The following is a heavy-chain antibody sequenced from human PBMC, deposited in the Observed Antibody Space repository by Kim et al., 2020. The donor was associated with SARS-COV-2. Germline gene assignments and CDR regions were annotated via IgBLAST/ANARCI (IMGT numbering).Heavy chain of an antibody. J-gene: IGHJ4*02. CDR3: AKDGGVVVAALPSY. V-gene: IGHV3-30*18. D-gene: IGHD2-15*01. Sequence: GGSLRLSCAASGFTFSSYGMHWVRQAPGKGLEWVAVISYDGSNKYYADSVKGRFTISRDNSKNTLYLQMNSLRAEDTAVYYCAKDGGVVVAALPSYWGQGTLVTVSS. CDR1: GFTFSSYG. CDR2: ISYDGSNK.